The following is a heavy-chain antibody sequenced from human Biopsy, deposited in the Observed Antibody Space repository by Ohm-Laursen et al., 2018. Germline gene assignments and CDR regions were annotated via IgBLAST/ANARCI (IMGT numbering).Heavy chain of an antibody. Sequence: SQTLSLTCTVSGDSISSSNFYWAWIRQPPGKGLEWIGSIYHSGSTYYNPSLKSRVTISVDTSKNQFSLKLSSVTAADTAGYYCARGQALKSFDYWGQGTLVTVSS. V-gene: IGHV4-39*07. CDR1: GDSISSSNFY. CDR3: ARGQALKSFDY. J-gene: IGHJ4*02. CDR2: IYHSGST.